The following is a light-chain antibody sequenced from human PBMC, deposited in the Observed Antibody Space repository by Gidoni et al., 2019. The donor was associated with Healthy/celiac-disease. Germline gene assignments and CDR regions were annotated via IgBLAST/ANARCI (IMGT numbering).Light chain of an antibody. CDR3: QQYNSAPQT. CDR1: QGISNY. J-gene: IGKJ1*01. Sequence: DSQMTKSPSILSASVGDRVTIPCRASQGISNYLAWYQQKPGKVPKLLRYAASTLKSGVPSRFSGSGSGTDFTLTISSLQPEDVAAYYCQQYNSAPQTFGQGTKVEIK. V-gene: IGKV1-27*01. CDR2: AAS.